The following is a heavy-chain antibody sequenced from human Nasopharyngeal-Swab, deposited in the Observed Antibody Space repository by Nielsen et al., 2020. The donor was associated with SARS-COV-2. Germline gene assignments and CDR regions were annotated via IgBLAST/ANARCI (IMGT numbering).Heavy chain of an antibody. CDR1: GYIFNSYG. CDR3: ARGRYYYDSSPEDYFDY. D-gene: IGHD3-22*01. CDR2: IIPIFGTA. V-gene: IGHV1-69*13. J-gene: IGHJ4*02. Sequence: SVKVSCKASGYIFNSYGISWVRQAPGQGLEWMGGIIPIFGTANYAQKFQGRVTITADESTSTAYMELSSLRSEDTAVYYCARGRYYYDSSPEDYFDYWGQGTLVTVSS.